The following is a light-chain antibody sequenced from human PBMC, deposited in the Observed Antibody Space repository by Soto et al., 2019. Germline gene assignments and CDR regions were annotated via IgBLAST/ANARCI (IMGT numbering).Light chain of an antibody. Sequence: ETLMTQSPATLSVSPGERATLSCRASQSVNNNLAWYQQKLGQAPRVLIYGASTRATGIPARFTGSVSGTEFILTITSLQSEDCAGYYCQEYNSCPWTFGQGTKVEF. CDR1: QSVNNN. CDR2: GAS. J-gene: IGKJ1*01. CDR3: QEYNSCPWT. V-gene: IGKV3-15*01.